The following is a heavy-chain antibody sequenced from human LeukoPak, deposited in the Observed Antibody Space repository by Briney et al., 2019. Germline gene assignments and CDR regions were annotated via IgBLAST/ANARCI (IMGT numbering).Heavy chain of an antibody. V-gene: IGHV4-30-2*01. CDR2: IYHSGST. D-gene: IGHD5-18*01. Sequence: SETLSLTCAVSGGPISSGGYSWSWIRQPPGKGLEWIGYIYHSGSTYYNPSLKSRVTISVDRSKNQFSLKLSSVTAADTAAYYCATVDTEVWYFDYWGQGTLVTVSS. CDR1: GGPISSGGYS. J-gene: IGHJ4*02. CDR3: ATVDTEVWYFDY.